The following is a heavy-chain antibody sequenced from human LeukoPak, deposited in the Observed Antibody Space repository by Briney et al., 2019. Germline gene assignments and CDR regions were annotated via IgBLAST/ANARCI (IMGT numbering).Heavy chain of an antibody. CDR2: LIDSGTST. CDR1: GFTFSTYA. CDR3: AKQVAAPGPIDY. D-gene: IGHD5-12*01. V-gene: IGHV3-23*01. Sequence: GGSLRLSCAASGFTFSTYAMSWVRQAPGKGLEWLSALIDSGTSTFYADSVKGRFTISRDNSRNMLYLQMDSLRAEDTAVYYCAKQVAAPGPIDYWGQGTLVTVSS. J-gene: IGHJ4*02.